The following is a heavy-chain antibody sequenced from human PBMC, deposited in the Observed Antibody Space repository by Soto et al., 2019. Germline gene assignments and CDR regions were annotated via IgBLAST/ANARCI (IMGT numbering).Heavy chain of an antibody. CDR1: SGSISSSNW. V-gene: IGHV4-4*02. Sequence: SETLSLTCAVSSGSISSSNWWSWVRQPPGKGLEWIGEIYHSGSTNYNPSLKSRVTISVDKSKNQFSLKLSSVTAADTAVYYCARGIVVVPAANYMDVWGKGTTVTVSS. D-gene: IGHD2-2*01. CDR3: ARGIVVVPAANYMDV. J-gene: IGHJ6*03. CDR2: IYHSGST.